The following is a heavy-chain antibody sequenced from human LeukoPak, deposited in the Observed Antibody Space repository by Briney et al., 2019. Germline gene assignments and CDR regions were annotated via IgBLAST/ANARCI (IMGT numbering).Heavy chain of an antibody. CDR1: GGSISSDSYY. J-gene: IGHJ4*02. CDR2: IHYSGST. CDR3: ARRRWGLDY. V-gene: IGHV4-39*07. Sequence: SETLSLTCTVSGGSISSDSYYWGWIRQPPGKGLEWIGSIHYSGSTNYNPSLKSRVTISVDTSKNQFSLRLSSVTAADTAVYYCARRRWGLDYWGQGTLVTVSS. D-gene: IGHD4-23*01.